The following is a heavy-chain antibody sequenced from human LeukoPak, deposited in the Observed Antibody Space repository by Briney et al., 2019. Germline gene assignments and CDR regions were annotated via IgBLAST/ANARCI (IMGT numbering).Heavy chain of an antibody. V-gene: IGHV4-59*01. Sequence: PSETLSLTCTVSGDSISTYYWSWIRQPPGKGLAWIGYIHYSGSTNYNPSLKSRVTISVDTSKNQFSLKLSSVTAADTAVYYCARDPLGIAVAGLPPIYYGMDVWGQGTTVTVSS. CDR3: ARDPLGIAVAGLPPIYYGMDV. J-gene: IGHJ6*02. CDR1: GDSISTYY. D-gene: IGHD6-19*01. CDR2: IHYSGST.